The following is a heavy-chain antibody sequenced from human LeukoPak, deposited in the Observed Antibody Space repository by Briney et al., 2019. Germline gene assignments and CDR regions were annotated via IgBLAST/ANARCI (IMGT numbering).Heavy chain of an antibody. CDR2: INPSGGST. V-gene: IGHV3-23*01. CDR3: AKGGARYFDL. CDR1: GFTFSTYT. D-gene: IGHD2-15*01. Sequence: GGSLRLSCAASGFTFSTYTMSWVRQAPGKGLEWVSPINPSGGSTYYADSVKGRFTISRDNSKNTLYLQMNSLGAEAAAVYSCAKGGARYFDLWGRGTLVTVSS. J-gene: IGHJ2*01.